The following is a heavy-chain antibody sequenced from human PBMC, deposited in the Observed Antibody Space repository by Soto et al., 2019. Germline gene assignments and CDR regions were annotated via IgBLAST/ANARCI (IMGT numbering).Heavy chain of an antibody. CDR2: IYYSGST. Sequence: QVQLQESGPGLVKPSQTLSLTCTVSGGSISSGGYYWSWIRQHPGKGLEWIGYIYYSGSTYYNPSLKSRVTISVDTSKNQFSLKLSSVTAADTAVYYCARGDMVRGVIISDGFDPWGQGTLVTVSS. V-gene: IGHV4-31*03. CDR1: GGSISSGGYY. D-gene: IGHD3-10*01. J-gene: IGHJ5*02. CDR3: ARGDMVRGVIISDGFDP.